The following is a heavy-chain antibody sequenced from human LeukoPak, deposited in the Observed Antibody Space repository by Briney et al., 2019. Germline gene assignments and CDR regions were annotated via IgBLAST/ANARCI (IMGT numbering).Heavy chain of an antibody. J-gene: IGHJ3*02. V-gene: IGHV3-9*01. CDR1: GFTFDDYA. D-gene: IGHD6-19*01. CDR3: AKDIRTRGIAVAGHAFDI. CDR2: ISWNSGSI. Sequence: GGSLRLSCAASGFTFDDYAMHWVRQAPGKGLEWVSGISWNSGSIGYADSVKGRFTISRDNAKNSLYLQMNSLRAEDTALYYCAKDIRTRGIAVAGHAFDIWGQGTMVAVSS.